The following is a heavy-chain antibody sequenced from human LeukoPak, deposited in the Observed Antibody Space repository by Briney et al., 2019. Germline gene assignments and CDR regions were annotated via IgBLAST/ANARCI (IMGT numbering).Heavy chain of an antibody. CDR2: ISGSGGST. J-gene: IGHJ4*02. Sequence: GGSLRLSCAASVFTFSSYAMSWVRQAPGKGLEWVSAISGSGGSTYYADSVKGRFTISRDNSKNTLYLQMNSLRAEDTAVYYCAKFTDGYYDFWSGYPYWGQGTLVTVSS. D-gene: IGHD3-3*01. V-gene: IGHV3-23*01. CDR3: AKFTDGYYDFWSGYPY. CDR1: VFTFSSYA.